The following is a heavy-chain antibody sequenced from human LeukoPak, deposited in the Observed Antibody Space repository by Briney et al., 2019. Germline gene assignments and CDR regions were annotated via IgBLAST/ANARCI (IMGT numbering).Heavy chain of an antibody. V-gene: IGHV3-7*01. Sequence: GGSVRLSCAASGFLFSGYWMGWVRQAPGKGLVWVANIKRDGSERYYEDSVKGRFTISRDNAQNSLYLQMNSLREEDTAVYYCAIHNDATVDFWSGYYALWCQGTLVTVSS. CDR1: GFLFSGYW. D-gene: IGHD3-3*01. J-gene: IGHJ4*02. CDR3: AIHNDATVDFWSGYYAL. CDR2: IKRDGSER.